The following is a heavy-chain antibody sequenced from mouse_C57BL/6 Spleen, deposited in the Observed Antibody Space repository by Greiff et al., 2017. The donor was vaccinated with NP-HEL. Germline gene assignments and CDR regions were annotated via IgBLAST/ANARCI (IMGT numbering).Heavy chain of an antibody. CDR1: GYSITSGYY. V-gene: IGHV3-6*01. CDR2: ISYDGSN. Sequence: DVQLQESGPGLVKPSQSLSLTCSVTGYSITSGYYWNWIRQFPGNKLEWMGYISYDGSNNYNPSLKNRISITRDTSKNQFFLKLNSVTTEDTATYYCARGVNSAWFAYWGQGTLVTVSA. CDR3: ARGVNSAWFAY. J-gene: IGHJ3*01. D-gene: IGHD2-13*01.